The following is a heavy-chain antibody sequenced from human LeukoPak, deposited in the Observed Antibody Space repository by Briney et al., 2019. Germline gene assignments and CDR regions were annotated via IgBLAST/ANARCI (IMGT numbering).Heavy chain of an antibody. CDR3: ARDLREGDFDY. J-gene: IGHJ4*02. V-gene: IGHV3-74*01. Sequence: GGSLRLSCAASGFTFSSHWMHWVRQAPGKGLVWVSRINSDGSSISYADSVKGRFTISRDNAKNTLYLQMNGLRAEDTAVYYCARDLREGDFDYWGQGTLVTVSS. D-gene: IGHD1-26*01. CDR1: GFTFSSHW. CDR2: INSDGSSI.